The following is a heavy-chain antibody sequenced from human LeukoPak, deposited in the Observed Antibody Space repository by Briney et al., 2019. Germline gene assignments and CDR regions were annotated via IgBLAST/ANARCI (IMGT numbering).Heavy chain of an antibody. CDR1: GFSLRSYS. D-gene: IGHD4/OR15-4a*01. CDR2: SGGHTSGGT. CDR3: AKDDPYGASEF. V-gene: IGHV3-23*01. J-gene: IGHJ4*02. Sequence: PGGSLRLSCATSGFSLRSYSMTWVRQAPGKGLEWVSTSGGHTSGGTYYASSVRGRFTLSRDNSKKTLYLQMNSLTAEDTAIYFCAKDDPYGASEFWGQGTLVAVSS.